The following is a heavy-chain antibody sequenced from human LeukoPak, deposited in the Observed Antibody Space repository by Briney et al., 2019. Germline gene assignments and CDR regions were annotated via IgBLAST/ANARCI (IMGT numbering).Heavy chain of an antibody. J-gene: IGHJ4*02. CDR2: IYYSGTT. D-gene: IGHD6-13*01. CDR1: GGSISSYY. V-gene: IGHV4-59*01. CDR3: ARGVYIAAAQYGY. Sequence: SETLSLTCTVSGGSISSYYWNWIRQPPGKGLEWIGYIYYSGTTNYNPSLKSRVTISVDTSKNQFSLKLSSVTAADTAVYYCARGVYIAAAQYGYWGQGTLVTVAS.